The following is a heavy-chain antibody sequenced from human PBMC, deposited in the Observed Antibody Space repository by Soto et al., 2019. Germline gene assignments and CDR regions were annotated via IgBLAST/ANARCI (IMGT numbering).Heavy chain of an antibody. Sequence: ASVKVSCKASGYTFTSYGISWVRQAPGQGLEWMGWISAYNGNTNYAQKLQGRVTMTTDTSTSTAYMELRSLRSDDTAVYYCARDTAYCGGDCWGAEYFQHWGQGTLVTVSS. CDR3: ARDTAYCGGDCWGAEYFQH. D-gene: IGHD2-21*02. CDR2: ISAYNGNT. J-gene: IGHJ1*01. CDR1: GYTFTSYG. V-gene: IGHV1-18*01.